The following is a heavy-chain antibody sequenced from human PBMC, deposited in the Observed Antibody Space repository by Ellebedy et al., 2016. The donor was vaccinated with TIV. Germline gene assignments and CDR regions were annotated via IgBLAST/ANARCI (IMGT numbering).Heavy chain of an antibody. J-gene: IGHJ4*02. D-gene: IGHD4-11*01. CDR3: ASSSNYRN. CDR2: IYHSGST. CDR1: GRSISSSNW. V-gene: IGHV4-4*02. Sequence: MPGGSLRLSCAVSGRSISSSNWWSWVRQPPGKGLEWIGEIYHSGSTNYNPSLKSRVTISVDKSKTQFSLKLSSVTAADTAVYYCASSSNYRNWGQGTLVTVSS.